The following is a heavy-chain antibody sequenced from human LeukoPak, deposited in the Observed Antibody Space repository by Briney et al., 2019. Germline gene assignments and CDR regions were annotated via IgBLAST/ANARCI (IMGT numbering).Heavy chain of an antibody. CDR2: VNPNSSDP. CDR3: ARRIRARGDFDS. J-gene: IGHJ4*02. CDR1: GYNFIGYF. D-gene: IGHD2-15*01. Sequence: ASVKVSCKASGYNFIGYFIHWVRQAPGQGLEWMGWVNPNSSDPNYSPKFKGRVTMTRKTSISTAYMELTSLISDDTAVYYCARRIRARGDFDSWGQGTLVTVSS. V-gene: IGHV1-2*02.